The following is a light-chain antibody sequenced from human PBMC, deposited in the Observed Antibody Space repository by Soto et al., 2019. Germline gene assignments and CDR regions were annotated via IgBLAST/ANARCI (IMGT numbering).Light chain of an antibody. V-gene: IGLV2-14*01. Sequence: QFVLTQTASVSGSPGQSITISCTGTSSDVGGYNYVSWYQQHPGKAPKLIIYEVSNRPSGVSYRFSGSKSGNTASLTISGLQAEDEANYYCASYTSTDNYVVLGGGT. CDR2: EVS. CDR3: ASYTSTDNYVV. CDR1: SSDVGGYNY. J-gene: IGLJ2*01.